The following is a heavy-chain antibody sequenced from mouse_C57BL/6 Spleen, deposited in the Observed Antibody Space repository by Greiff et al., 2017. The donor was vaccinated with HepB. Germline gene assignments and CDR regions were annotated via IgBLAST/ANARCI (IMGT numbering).Heavy chain of an antibody. CDR2: ISNGGGST. D-gene: IGHD4-1*01. V-gene: IGHV5-12*01. CDR3: ARQKANWDEYFDV. J-gene: IGHJ1*03. Sequence: VQLVESGGGLVQPGGSLKLSCAASGFTFSDYYMYWVRQTPEKRLEWVAYISNGGGSTYYPDTVKGRFTISRDNAKNTLYLQMSRLKSEDTAMYYCARQKANWDEYFDVWGTGTTVTVSS. CDR1: GFTFSDYY.